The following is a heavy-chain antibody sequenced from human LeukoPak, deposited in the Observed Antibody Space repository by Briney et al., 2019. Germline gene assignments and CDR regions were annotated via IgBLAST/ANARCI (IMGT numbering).Heavy chain of an antibody. J-gene: IGHJ6*03. D-gene: IGHD2-2*01. CDR2: IYTSGST. CDR1: GGSISSYY. Sequence: SETLSLTSTVSGGSISSYYWSWIRQPAGKGLEWIGRIYTSGSTNYNPSLKSRVTMSVDTSKNQFSLKLSSVTAADTAVYYCAGQYQLLYFYYYMDVWGKGTTVTVSS. V-gene: IGHV4-4*07. CDR3: AGQYQLLYFYYYMDV.